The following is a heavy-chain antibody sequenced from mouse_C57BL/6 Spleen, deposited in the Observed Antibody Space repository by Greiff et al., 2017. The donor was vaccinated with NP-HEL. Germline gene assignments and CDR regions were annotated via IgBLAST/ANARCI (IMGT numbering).Heavy chain of an antibody. CDR3: TTAITTVVARGYFDY. D-gene: IGHD1-1*01. Sequence: EVQLQQSGAELVRPGASVKLSCTASGFNIKDYYMHWVKQRPEQGLEWIGRIDPEDGDTEYAPKFQGKATMTADTSSNTAYLQLSSLTSEDTAVYYCTTAITTVVARGYFDYWGQGTTLTVSS. CDR2: IDPEDGDT. J-gene: IGHJ2*01. V-gene: IGHV14-1*01. CDR1: GFNIKDYY.